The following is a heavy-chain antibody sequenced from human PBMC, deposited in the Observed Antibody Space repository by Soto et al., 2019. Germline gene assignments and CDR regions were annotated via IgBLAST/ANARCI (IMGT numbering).Heavy chain of an antibody. CDR2: IIPIFGTA. D-gene: IGHD1-1*01. CDR3: ARLHDDPIDLNWYFDL. V-gene: IGHV1-69*01. CDR1: GGTFSSYA. Sequence: QVQLVQSGAEVKKPGSSVKVSCKASGGTFSSYAISWVRQAPGQGLEWMGGIIPIFGTANYAQKFQGRVTSTADESTSTAYRELSSLRSEATAVYYCARLHDDPIDLNWYFDLWGRGTLVTVSS. J-gene: IGHJ2*01.